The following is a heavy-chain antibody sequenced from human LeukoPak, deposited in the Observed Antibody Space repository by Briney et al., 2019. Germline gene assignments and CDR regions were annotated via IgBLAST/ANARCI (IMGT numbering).Heavy chain of an antibody. CDR2: ISNTGGST. Sequence: GGSLRLSCAASGFIFSSYAMGWVRQAPGKGLEWVSAISNTGGSTHYADSVKGRFTISRDNSKNALYLQMTSLRAEDTAVYYCAKEVKAVAGGISYYYYGMDVWGQGTTVTVSS. CDR3: AKEVKAVAGGISYYYYGMDV. V-gene: IGHV3-23*01. D-gene: IGHD6-19*01. J-gene: IGHJ6*02. CDR1: GFIFSSYA.